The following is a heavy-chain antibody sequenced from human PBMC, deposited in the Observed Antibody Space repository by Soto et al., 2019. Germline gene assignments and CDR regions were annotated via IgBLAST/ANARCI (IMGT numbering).Heavy chain of an antibody. CDR3: ARDEESGYNPGAFDI. V-gene: IGHV4-59*01. D-gene: IGHD5-12*01. J-gene: IGHJ3*02. CDR1: GGSISTYY. CDR2: SYYRGST. Sequence: QVQLQESGPGLVKPSETLSLTCTVSGGSISTYYWSWIRQPPGKGLEWIGYSYYRGSTNYNPSLKSRVTISVDTSKNQFALKLSSVTAADTAVYYCARDEESGYNPGAFDIWGQGTMVTVSS.